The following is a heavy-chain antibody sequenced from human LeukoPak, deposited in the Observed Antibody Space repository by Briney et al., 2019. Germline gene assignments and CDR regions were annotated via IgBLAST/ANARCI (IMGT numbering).Heavy chain of an antibody. CDR1: GFTFSDYY. CDR2: ISSSSSTI. Sequence: SGGSLRLSCAASGFTFSDYYMSWIRQAPGKGLEWVSYISSSSSTIYYADSVKGRFTISRDNAKNSLYLQMNSLRAEDTAVYYCARGPHRYSGYDWAFWFDPWGQGTLVTVSS. V-gene: IGHV3-11*04. D-gene: IGHD5-12*01. CDR3: ARGPHRYSGYDWAFWFDP. J-gene: IGHJ5*02.